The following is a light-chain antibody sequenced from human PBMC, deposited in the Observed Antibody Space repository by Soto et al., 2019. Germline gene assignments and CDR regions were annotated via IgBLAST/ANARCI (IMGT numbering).Light chain of an antibody. V-gene: IGKV3-20*01. CDR2: GAS. Sequence: EIVLTQSPGTLSLSPGERATHSCRASQSVSSSYLAWYQQKPGQAPRLLIYGASSRATGSPDRFSGSGSGTDFTLTISRLEPEDFAVYYCQHYGSSSLFGPGTKVDIK. J-gene: IGKJ3*01. CDR1: QSVSSSY. CDR3: QHYGSSSL.